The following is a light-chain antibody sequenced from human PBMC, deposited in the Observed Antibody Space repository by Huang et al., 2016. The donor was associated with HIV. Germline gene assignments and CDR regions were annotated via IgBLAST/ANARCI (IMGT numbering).Light chain of an antibody. J-gene: IGKJ1*01. V-gene: IGKV1-6*01. CDR2: TAS. CDR3: LEDYTYPWT. Sequence: AIQMTQSPASLSASVGDRVTITCRASQDIGNDLGWYQQRLGKAPKLLVSTASHLQSGVPSRFTGSASGTHFTLTISGLQPEDFATYYCLEDYTYPWT. CDR1: QDIGND.